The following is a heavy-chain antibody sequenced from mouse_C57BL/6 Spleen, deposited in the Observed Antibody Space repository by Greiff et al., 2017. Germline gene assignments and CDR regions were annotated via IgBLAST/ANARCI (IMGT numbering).Heavy chain of an antibody. V-gene: IGHV1-64*01. CDR3: AREGIYYDYGVAWFAY. Sequence: QVQLQQPGAELVKPGASVKLSCKASGYTFTSYWMHWVKQRPGKGLEWIGMIHPNSGSTNYNEKFKSKATLTVDNSSSKAYMQRSSLTSEDSAVYYCAREGIYYDYGVAWFAYWGQGTLVTVSA. J-gene: IGHJ3*01. CDR1: GYTFTSYW. CDR2: IHPNSGST. D-gene: IGHD2-4*01.